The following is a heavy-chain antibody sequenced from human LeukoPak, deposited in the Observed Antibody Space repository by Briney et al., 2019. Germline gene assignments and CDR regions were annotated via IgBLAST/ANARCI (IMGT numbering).Heavy chain of an antibody. CDR3: ARLKLGAYFDL. J-gene: IGHJ2*01. CDR1: GGSPSSDY. Sequence: SETLCLTCTVSGGSPSSDYWSWIRESPGKGLECGGYVYNSGNTGKNPSLKSRVTILLDTSKNQCSLKLTSVSAADTAVYYCARLKLGAYFDLWGRGTLVTVSS. V-gene: IGHV4-59*08. CDR2: VYNSGNT. D-gene: IGHD3-16*01.